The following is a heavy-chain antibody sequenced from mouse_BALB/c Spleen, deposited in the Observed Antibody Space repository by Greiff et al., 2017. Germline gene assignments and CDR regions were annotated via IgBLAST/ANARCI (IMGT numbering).Heavy chain of an antibody. CDR3: SRYYGYYFDY. J-gene: IGHJ2*01. CDR2: INPYNDGT. Sequence: VQLKESGPELVKPGASVKMSCKASGYTFTSYVMHWVKQKPGQGLEWIGYINPYNDGTKYNEKFKGKATLTSDKSSSTAYMELSSLTSEDSAVYYCSRYYGYYFDYWGQGTTLTVSS. CDR1: GYTFTSYV. V-gene: IGHV1-14*01. D-gene: IGHD1-2*01.